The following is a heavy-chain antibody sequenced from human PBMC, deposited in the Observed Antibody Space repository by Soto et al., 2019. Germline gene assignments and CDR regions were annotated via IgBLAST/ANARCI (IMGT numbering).Heavy chain of an antibody. D-gene: IGHD6-6*01. J-gene: IGHJ5*02. CDR3: SRIRKEYTTSSERDWLDP. V-gene: IGHV2-26*01. CDR2: IFSDAAK. CDR1: GFSLGNPRMG. Sequence: QVTLKESGPVLVKPTETLTLTCTVSGFSLGNPRMGVSWIRQPPGKALEWLAHIFSDAAKSYSTSLRSRLTISKDTSKSQVVLTMTSMNPVDTATYFCSRIRKEYTTSSERDWLDPWGQGTLVTVSS.